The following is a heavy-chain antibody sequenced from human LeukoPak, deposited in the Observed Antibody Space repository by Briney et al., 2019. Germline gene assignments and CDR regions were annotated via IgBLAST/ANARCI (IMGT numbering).Heavy chain of an antibody. D-gene: IGHD1-1*01. CDR3: ARDTDARNWNGLFDH. V-gene: IGHV3-48*04. CDR1: GFTFSSYS. CDR2: ISSSGNTI. Sequence: GGSLRLSCAASGFTFSSYSMNWVRQAPGKGLEWVSYISSSGNTIDYADSVKGRFTISRDNAKNSLFLQMSSLRAEDTAVYYCARDTDARNWNGLFDHWGQGTLVTVSS. J-gene: IGHJ4*02.